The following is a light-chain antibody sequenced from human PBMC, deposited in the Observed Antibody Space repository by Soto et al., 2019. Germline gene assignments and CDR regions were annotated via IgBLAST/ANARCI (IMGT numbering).Light chain of an antibody. CDR2: GDT. CDR1: SSNIGAGYD. CDR3: QSYDSRLSGNVV. Sequence: QSVLTQPPSVSGAPGHRVTISCTGSSSNIGAGYDVHWYQQLPGTAPKLLIYGDTNRPSGVPDRFSGSKSGTSASLAITGLQAEDEADYFGQSYDSRLSGNVVFGGGTKLTGL. J-gene: IGLJ2*01. V-gene: IGLV1-40*01.